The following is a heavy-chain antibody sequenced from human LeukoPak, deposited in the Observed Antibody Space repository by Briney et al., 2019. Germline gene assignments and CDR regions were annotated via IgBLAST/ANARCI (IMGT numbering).Heavy chain of an antibody. J-gene: IGHJ4*02. CDR1: GFTFDDYG. V-gene: IGHV3-20*04. D-gene: IGHD3-3*01. CDR2: ISWNGGST. Sequence: GGSLRLSCAASGFTFDDYGMSWVRQAPGKGLEWVSGISWNGGSTGYADSVKGRFTISRDNAKNSLYLQMNSLRAEDTALYYCARDGFTIFGVVTYFDYWGQGTLVTVSS. CDR3: ARDGFTIFGVVTYFDY.